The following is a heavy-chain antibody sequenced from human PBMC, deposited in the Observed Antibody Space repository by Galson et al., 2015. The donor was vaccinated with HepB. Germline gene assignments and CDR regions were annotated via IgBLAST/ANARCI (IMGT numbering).Heavy chain of an antibody. Sequence: SLRLSCAASGFTFSSYHMSWVRQAPGKGLEWVSCLSGSGYYTDYADSVKGRFTISRDNSRNSLYLRMNSLRVEDTAVYYCVKGSITIFGAATSGGFDTWGQGTLVTVSS. J-gene: IGHJ4*02. CDR3: VKGSITIFGAATSGGFDT. CDR2: LSGSGYYT. D-gene: IGHD3-3*01. V-gene: IGHV3-23*01. CDR1: GFTFSSYH.